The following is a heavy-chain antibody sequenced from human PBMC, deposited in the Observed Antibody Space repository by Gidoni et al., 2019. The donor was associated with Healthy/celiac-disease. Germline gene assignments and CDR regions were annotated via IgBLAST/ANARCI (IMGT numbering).Heavy chain of an antibody. V-gene: IGHV3-23*01. CDR2: ISGSGGST. J-gene: IGHJ5*02. CDR1: GFTFRSYA. CDR3: AKDVWGSYRHPYNWFDP. D-gene: IGHD3-16*02. Sequence: EVQLLESGGGLVPPGGSLRLSCPASGFTFRSYAMSWVRQAPGKGLEWVSAISGSGGSTYYADSVKGRFTISRDNSKNTLYMQMNSLRAEDTAVYYCAKDVWGSYRHPYNWFDPWGQGTLVTVSS.